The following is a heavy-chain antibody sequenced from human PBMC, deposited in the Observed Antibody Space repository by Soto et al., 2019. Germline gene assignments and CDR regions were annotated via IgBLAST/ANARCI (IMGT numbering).Heavy chain of an antibody. D-gene: IGHD3-10*01. CDR3: VRVRVESYGWGSYLYYSGMDV. Sequence: GGSLRLSCAASGFTFSSYSMNWVRQAPGKGLEWVSYISSSSSTIYYADSVKGRFTISRDNAKNSLYLQMNSLRDEDTAVYYCVRVRVESYGWGSYLYYSGMDVWGKGTTVTVSS. V-gene: IGHV3-48*02. J-gene: IGHJ6*04. CDR2: ISSSSSTI. CDR1: GFTFSSYS.